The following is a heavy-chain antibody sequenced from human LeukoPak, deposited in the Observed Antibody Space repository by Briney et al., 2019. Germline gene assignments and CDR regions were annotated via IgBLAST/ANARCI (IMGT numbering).Heavy chain of an antibody. Sequence: PSETLSLTCAVSGGSISSGGYSWSWIRQPPGKGLEYIGYIYHSGSTYYNPSLKSRVTISVDRSKNQFSLKLSSVTAADTAVYYCARVVWDGVVIRPNWYFDLWGRGTLVTVSS. CDR1: GGSISSGGYS. CDR2: IYHSGST. V-gene: IGHV4-30-2*01. J-gene: IGHJ2*01. CDR3: ARVVWDGVVIRPNWYFDL. D-gene: IGHD3-3*01.